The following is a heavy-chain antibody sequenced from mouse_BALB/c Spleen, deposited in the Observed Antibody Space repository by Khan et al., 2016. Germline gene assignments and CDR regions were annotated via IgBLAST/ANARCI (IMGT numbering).Heavy chain of an antibody. CDR2: INPDSRTI. V-gene: IGHV4-1*02. CDR3: ARAGYYGYLTY. CDR1: GFDFRRYW. D-gene: IGHD1-1*01. Sequence: EVKLLESGGGLVQPGGSLKLSCAASGFDFRRYWMSWVRQAPGKGLEWIGEINPDSRTINYTPSLKAKFTISRDNAKNTLYLQMSKVRSEDTALYYCARAGYYGYLTYWGQGTLVSVSA. J-gene: IGHJ3*01.